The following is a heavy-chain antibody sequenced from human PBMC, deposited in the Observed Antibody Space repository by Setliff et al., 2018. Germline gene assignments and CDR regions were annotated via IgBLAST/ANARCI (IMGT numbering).Heavy chain of an antibody. CDR2: IHYSGNT. V-gene: IGHV4-59*01. J-gene: IGHJ4*02. D-gene: IGHD3-16*02. Sequence: LSLTCTVSGGSIRNYYWSWTRQPPGKGLEWIGYIHYSGNTNYNPSLKSRVTISVDTSKNQFSLKLTSVTAADTAVYYCAREGLGELSPEGFDYWGQGTLVTVSS. CDR1: GGSIRNYY. CDR3: AREGLGELSPEGFDY.